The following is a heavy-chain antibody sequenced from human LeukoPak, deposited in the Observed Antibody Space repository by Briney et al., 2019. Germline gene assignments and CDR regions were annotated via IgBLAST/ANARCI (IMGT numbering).Heavy chain of an antibody. CDR1: GGSISSGSYY. V-gene: IGHV4-61*02. CDR3: ARDREVYGSGSYYSHLDY. CDR2: IYTSGST. D-gene: IGHD3-10*01. J-gene: IGHJ4*02. Sequence: SETLSLTCTVSGGSISSGSYYWSWIRQPAGKGLEWIGRIYTSGSTNYNPSLKSRATISIDTSKNQFSLKLSSVTAADTAVYYCARDREVYGSGSYYSHLDYWGQGTLVTVSS.